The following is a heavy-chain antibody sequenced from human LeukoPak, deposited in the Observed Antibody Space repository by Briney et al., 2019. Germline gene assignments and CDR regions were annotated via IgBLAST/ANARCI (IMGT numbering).Heavy chain of an antibody. D-gene: IGHD4-17*01. J-gene: IGHJ4*02. CDR1: RFTFSNYW. CDR2: VKQDGSEK. Sequence: PGGSLRLSCAASRFTFSNYWMSWVRQAPGKGLEWVANVKQDGSEKYYVNSVKGRFTISRDNAKNSLYLQTNSLRAEDTAVYYCARRGPDYGVIHWGQGTLVTVSS. CDR3: ARRGPDYGVIH. V-gene: IGHV3-7*03.